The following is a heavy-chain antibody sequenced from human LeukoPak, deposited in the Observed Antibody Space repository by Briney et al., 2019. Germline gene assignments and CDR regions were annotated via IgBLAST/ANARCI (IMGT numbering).Heavy chain of an antibody. J-gene: IGHJ4*02. Sequence: GGSLRLSCVASGFSFSGYSMNWVRQAPGRGLEWVSYIRTSSTSIYYADSVKGRFTISRDDAKNSLYLQMSSLRAEDTAVYFCVKGFVHPTYYFDYWGQGTLVTVSS. D-gene: IGHD6-6*01. CDR2: IRTSSTSI. CDR1: GFSFSGYS. V-gene: IGHV3-48*01. CDR3: VKGFVHPTYYFDY.